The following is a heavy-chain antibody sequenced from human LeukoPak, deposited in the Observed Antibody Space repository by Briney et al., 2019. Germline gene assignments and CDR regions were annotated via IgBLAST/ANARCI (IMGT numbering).Heavy chain of an antibody. CDR2: IRDDGSNK. D-gene: IGHD2-2*01. J-gene: IGHJ5*02. CDR3: AKDQETYCSSTSCYAWSNWFDP. CDR1: GFTFSSYG. Sequence: PGGSLRLSCAASGFTFSSYGMHWVRQAPGKGLEWVAFIRDDGSNKYYADSVKGRFTISRDNSKNTLYLQMNSLRAEDTAVYYCAKDQETYCSSTSCYAWSNWFDPWGQGTLVTVSS. V-gene: IGHV3-30*02.